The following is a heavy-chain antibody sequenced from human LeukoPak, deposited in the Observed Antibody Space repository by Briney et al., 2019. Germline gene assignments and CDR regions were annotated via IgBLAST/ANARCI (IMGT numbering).Heavy chain of an antibody. CDR3: ARLDRGPPPYYDFWSGYWDYYYYMDV. V-gene: IGHV4-59*11. Sequence: SETLSLTCTVSGGSISSHYWSWIRQPPGKGLEWIGYIYYSGSTNYNPSLKSRVTISVDTSKNQFSLKLSSVTAADTAVYYCARLDRGPPPYYDFWSGYWDYYYYMDVWGKGTTVTVSS. J-gene: IGHJ6*03. CDR2: IYYSGST. D-gene: IGHD3-3*01. CDR1: GGSISSHY.